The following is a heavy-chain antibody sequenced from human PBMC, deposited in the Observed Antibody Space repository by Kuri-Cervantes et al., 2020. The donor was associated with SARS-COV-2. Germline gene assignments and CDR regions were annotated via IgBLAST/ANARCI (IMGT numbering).Heavy chain of an antibody. CDR1: GGSISSSSYY. CDR3: ARGTMAAGFEY. D-gene: IGHD6-13*01. J-gene: IGHJ4*02. CDR2: IYYSGST. Sequence: SETLSLTCTVSGGSISSSSYYWGWIRQPPGKGLEWIGSIYYSGSTYYNPSLKSRVTISVDTSKNQFSLKLSSVTAADTAVYFCARGTMAAGFEYWGQGALVTVSS. V-gene: IGHV4-39*01.